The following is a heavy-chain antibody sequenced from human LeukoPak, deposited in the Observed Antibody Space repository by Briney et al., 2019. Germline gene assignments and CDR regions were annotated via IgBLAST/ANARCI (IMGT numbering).Heavy chain of an antibody. Sequence: GGSLRLSCAASGFTFNSYAMTWVRQAPGKGLEWVSSITGGGDTTYYADSVRGRFTISRDNSKNTLSLQINSLRAEDTAVYYCAKERSEVVVAATNYRGQGTLVTVSS. D-gene: IGHD2-15*01. J-gene: IGHJ4*02. CDR1: GFTFNSYA. CDR3: AKERSEVVVAATNY. V-gene: IGHV3-23*01. CDR2: ITGGGDTT.